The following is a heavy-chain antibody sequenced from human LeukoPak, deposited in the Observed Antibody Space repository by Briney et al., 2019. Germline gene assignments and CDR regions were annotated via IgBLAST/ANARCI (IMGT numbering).Heavy chain of an antibody. Sequence: SETLSLTCTVSGGSISSYYWSWIRQPPGKGLEWIGYIYDSVFTKYNPSLKSRVTISVDMSKSQFSLRLSSVTAADTAVYYCARHVPYYDSDFSAWGMDVWGQGTTVTVSS. V-gene: IGHV4-59*08. J-gene: IGHJ6*02. CDR1: GGSISSYY. CDR2: IYDSVFT. D-gene: IGHD3-16*01. CDR3: ARHVPYYDSDFSAWGMDV.